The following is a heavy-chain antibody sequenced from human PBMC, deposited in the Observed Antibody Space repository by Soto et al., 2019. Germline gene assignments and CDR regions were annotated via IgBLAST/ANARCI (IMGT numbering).Heavy chain of an antibody. CDR2: IWYDGSNK. D-gene: IGHD3-10*01. Sequence: PGGSLRLSCAASGFTFSSYGMHWVRQAPGKGLEWVAVIWYDGSNKYYADSVKGRFTISRDNSKNTLYLQMNSLRAEDTAVYYCARGVTMVREMGNWFDPWGQGTLVTVSS. J-gene: IGHJ5*02. CDR1: GFTFSSYG. V-gene: IGHV3-33*01. CDR3: ARGVTMVREMGNWFDP.